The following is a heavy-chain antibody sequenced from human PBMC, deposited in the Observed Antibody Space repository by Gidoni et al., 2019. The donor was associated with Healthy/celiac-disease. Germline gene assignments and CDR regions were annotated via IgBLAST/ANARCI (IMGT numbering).Heavy chain of an antibody. CDR3: ASGGDYYYGSGDAFDI. CDR2: ISSSSSYI. D-gene: IGHD3-10*01. V-gene: IGHV3-21*01. CDR1: GFTFSSYS. J-gene: IGHJ3*02. Sequence: EVQLVESGGGLVKPGGSLRLSCAASGFTFSSYSMNWVRQAPGKGLEWVSSISSSSSYIYYADSVKGRFTISRDNAKNSLYLQMNSLRAEDTAVYYCASGGDYYYGSGDAFDIWGQGTMVTVSS.